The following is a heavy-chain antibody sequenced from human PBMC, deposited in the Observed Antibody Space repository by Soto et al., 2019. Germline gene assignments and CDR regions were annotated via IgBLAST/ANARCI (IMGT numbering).Heavy chain of an antibody. D-gene: IGHD6-6*01. CDR3: AKSGHSSASSYYYGLDV. J-gene: IGHJ6*02. CDR2: IYSGGIT. Sequence: GGSLRLSCAASGLIGSSNYMNWVRQAPGKGLEWVSVIYSGGITYYADSVKGRFTISRDNSKNTLYLQMNSLRAEDTAVYYCAKSGHSSASSYYYGLDVWGQGTTVTVSS. V-gene: IGHV3-53*01. CDR1: GLIGSSNY.